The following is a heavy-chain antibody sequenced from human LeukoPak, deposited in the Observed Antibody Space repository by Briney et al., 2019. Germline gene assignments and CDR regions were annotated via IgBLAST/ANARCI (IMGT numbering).Heavy chain of an antibody. CDR2: INNSGGRR. D-gene: IGHD6-19*01. V-gene: IGHV3-23*01. Sequence: PGGSLRLSCAASGFIFNNYAMSWVRHAPGKGLEWVSWINNSGGRRFYADSVKGRFTISRDNSKNTLYLQMNSLRAEDTAVYYCARGWYNFDYWGQGTRVTVSS. J-gene: IGHJ4*02. CDR1: GFIFNNYA. CDR3: ARGWYNFDY.